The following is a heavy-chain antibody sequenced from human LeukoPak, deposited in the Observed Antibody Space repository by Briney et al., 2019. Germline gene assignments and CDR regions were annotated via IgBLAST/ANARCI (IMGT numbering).Heavy chain of an antibody. V-gene: IGHV3-23*01. J-gene: IGHJ4*02. D-gene: IGHD3-22*01. Sequence: GGSLTLSCAASGFTFSSYAMSWVRQAPGKGLEWVATISGSGGSTYYADSVKGRFTISRDSSKNTLYLQMNSLRAEDTAVYYCAKDLRYYNSSGYCPDWSQGTLVTVSS. CDR1: GFTFSSYA. CDR3: AKDLRYYNSSGYCPD. CDR2: ISGSGGST.